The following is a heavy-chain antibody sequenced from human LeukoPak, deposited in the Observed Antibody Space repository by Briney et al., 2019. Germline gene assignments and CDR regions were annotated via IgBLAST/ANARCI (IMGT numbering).Heavy chain of an antibody. J-gene: IGHJ6*02. CDR3: AKVHLNYYYKGMDV. D-gene: IGHD3-3*02. Sequence: GGSLRLSCVASGFIFSDHYMDWVRQAPGKGLEWVSSISNSGGSTYYVDSVKGRFTISRDNSKNTLYLQMNSLRAEDTAIYFCAKVHLNYYYKGMDVWGQGTTVSVSS. V-gene: IGHV3-23*01. CDR1: GFIFSDHY. CDR2: ISNSGGST.